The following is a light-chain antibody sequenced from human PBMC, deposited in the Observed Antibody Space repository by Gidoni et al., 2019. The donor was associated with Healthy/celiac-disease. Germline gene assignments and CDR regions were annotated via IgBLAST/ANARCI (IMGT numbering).Light chain of an antibody. CDR3: QQYDNLALT. CDR1: QDISNY. V-gene: IGKV1-33*01. CDR2: DAS. Sequence: DIQMTQSPSSLSASVGDRVTITCQAIQDISNYLTWYQQKPGKAPKLLIYDASNLETGVPSRFSGSGSGTDFTFTISSLQPEDIATYYCQQYDNLALTFGGGTKVEIK. J-gene: IGKJ4*01.